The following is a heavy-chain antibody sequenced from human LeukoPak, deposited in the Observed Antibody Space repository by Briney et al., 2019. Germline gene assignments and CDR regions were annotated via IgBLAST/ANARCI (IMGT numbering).Heavy chain of an antibody. CDR2: ISSSSSTI. CDR3: ARDGWELPIDEGGNYYYYYMDV. D-gene: IGHD1-26*01. V-gene: IGHV3-48*01. J-gene: IGHJ6*03. CDR1: GFTFSSYG. Sequence: GGSLRLSCAASGFTFSSYGMSWVRQAPGKGLEWVSYISSSSSTIYYADSVKGRFTISRDNAKNSLYLQMNSLRAEDTAVYYCARDGWELPIDEGGNYYYYYMDVWGKGTTVTVSS.